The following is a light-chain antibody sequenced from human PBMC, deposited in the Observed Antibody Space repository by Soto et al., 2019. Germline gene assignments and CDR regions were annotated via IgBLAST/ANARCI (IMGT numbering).Light chain of an antibody. CDR2: AAS. CDR3: QKANSFPIT. V-gene: IGKV1-12*01. CDR1: QGISSW. J-gene: IGKJ5*01. Sequence: DIPMTQSLSSVSASVAPRFTITLQASQGISSWLAWYQQKPGKAPKLLIYAASSLQSGVPSRFSGSGSGTDFTLTISSLQPEDFATYYCQKANSFPITCGQGTRREIK.